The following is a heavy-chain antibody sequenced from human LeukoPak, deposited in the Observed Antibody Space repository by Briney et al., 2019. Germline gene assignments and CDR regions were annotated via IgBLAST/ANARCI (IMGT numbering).Heavy chain of an antibody. J-gene: IGHJ3*02. CDR1: GYPFTDYY. CDR2: INPNSGDT. Sequence: ASVKVSCKASGYPFTDYYMHWVRQAPGQGLEWMGWINPNSGDTNYTQNFQGRVTMTRDTSISTAYMDLSRLRSDDTAVYYCAREDTRGSSAFDIWGQGTMVTVSS. D-gene: IGHD5-18*01. V-gene: IGHV1-2*02. CDR3: AREDTRGSSAFDI.